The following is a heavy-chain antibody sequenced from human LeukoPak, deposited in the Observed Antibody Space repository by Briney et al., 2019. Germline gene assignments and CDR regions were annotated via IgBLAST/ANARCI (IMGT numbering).Heavy chain of an antibody. D-gene: IGHD3-10*01. V-gene: IGHV4-59*01. CDR1: GGSISRYY. CDR2: IYSSGST. Sequence: PSETLSLTCTVSGGSISRYYRSWIRQPPGKGLEWIAYIYSSGSTNYNPSLKSRVTISVDTSKNHFSLKLSTVTAADTAVYYCARAVFRGASYTSYYYYGMDVWGQGTTVTVSS. CDR3: ARAVFRGASYTSYYYYGMDV. J-gene: IGHJ6*02.